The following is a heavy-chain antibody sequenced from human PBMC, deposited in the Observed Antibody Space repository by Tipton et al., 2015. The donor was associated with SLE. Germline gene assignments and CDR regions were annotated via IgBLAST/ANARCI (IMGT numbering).Heavy chain of an antibody. V-gene: IGHV3-7*01. Sequence: SLRLSCAASGFTFSSYWMSWVRQAPGKGLEWVANIKQDGSEKYYVDSVKGRFTISRDNAKNSLYLQMNSLRAEDTAVYYCARTRGIAVAGHFDYWGQGTLVTVSS. D-gene: IGHD6-19*01. J-gene: IGHJ4*02. CDR2: IKQDGSEK. CDR1: GFTFSSYW. CDR3: ARTRGIAVAGHFDY.